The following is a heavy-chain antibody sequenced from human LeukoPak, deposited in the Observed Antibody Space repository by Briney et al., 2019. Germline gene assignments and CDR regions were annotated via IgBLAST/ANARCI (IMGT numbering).Heavy chain of an antibody. CDR2: IIPILGIA. D-gene: IGHD6-19*01. V-gene: IGHV1-69*04. J-gene: IGHJ4*02. Sequence: GASVKVSCKASGGTFSSYAISWVRQAPGQGLEWMGRIIPILGIANYAQKFQGRVTITADKSTSTAYMELSSLSSEDTAVYYCARDDSSGWLAFDYWGQGTLVTVSS. CDR3: ARDDSSGWLAFDY. CDR1: GGTFSSYA.